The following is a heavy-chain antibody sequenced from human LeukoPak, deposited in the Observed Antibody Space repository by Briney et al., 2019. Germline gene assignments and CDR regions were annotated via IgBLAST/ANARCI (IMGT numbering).Heavy chain of an antibody. D-gene: IGHD2-15*01. Sequence: SGTLSLTCAVSGGSISSSNWWSWVRQPPGKGMEWIGEIYHSGSTNYNPSLKSRATISVDKSKNQFSLKLSSVTAADTAVYYCARRGFEYCSGGSCYYFDYWGQGTLVTVSS. J-gene: IGHJ4*02. CDR3: ARRGFEYCSGGSCYYFDY. CDR2: IYHSGST. V-gene: IGHV4-4*02. CDR1: GGSISSSNW.